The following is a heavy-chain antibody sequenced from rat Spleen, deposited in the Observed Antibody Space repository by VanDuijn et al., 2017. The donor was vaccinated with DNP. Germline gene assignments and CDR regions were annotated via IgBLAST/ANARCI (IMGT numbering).Heavy chain of an antibody. Sequence: EVQLVESGGGLGQPGRSLKLSCEASGFTFSDYNMAWVRQAPKKGLEWVTTISYDGSSAYYRDSVKGRFTISRENAKSTLYLQMNSLRSEDMATYYCARRDWGFDYWGQGVLVTVSS. CDR1: GFTFSDYN. CDR2: ISYDGSSA. V-gene: IGHV5-7*01. CDR3: ARRDWGFDY. J-gene: IGHJ2*01. D-gene: IGHD5-1*01.